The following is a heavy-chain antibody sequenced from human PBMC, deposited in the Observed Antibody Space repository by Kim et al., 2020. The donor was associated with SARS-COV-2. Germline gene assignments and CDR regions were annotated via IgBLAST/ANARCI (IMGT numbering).Heavy chain of an antibody. CDR1: GDSIKSYY. D-gene: IGHD4-4*01. J-gene: IGHJ4*02. CDR3: VRDERERNSDYSFDY. V-gene: IGHV4-59*13. Sequence: SETLSLTCTVSGDSIKSYYWSWMRQAPGKGLEWIGCIYSSGSATYNPSFRSRVTMSVDTSKNQFSLKLTSVTAADTVVYYCVRDERERNSDYSFDYWGQGTLVTVSS. CDR2: IYSSGSA.